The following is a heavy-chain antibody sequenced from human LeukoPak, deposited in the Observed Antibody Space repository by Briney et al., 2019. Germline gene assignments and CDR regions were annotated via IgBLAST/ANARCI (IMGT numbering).Heavy chain of an antibody. Sequence: GRSLRLSCAASGFTFGSYAMHWVRRAPGKALEWVATISSDGGNRYYSDSVKGRFTISRGNSKNTLYLQMNSLRPEDTAVFHCARGRAVTGSTVIDYWGQGTLVTVSS. J-gene: IGHJ4*02. CDR3: ARGRAVTGSTVIDY. D-gene: IGHD6-19*01. CDR1: GFTFGSYA. CDR2: ISSDGGNR. V-gene: IGHV3-30-3*01.